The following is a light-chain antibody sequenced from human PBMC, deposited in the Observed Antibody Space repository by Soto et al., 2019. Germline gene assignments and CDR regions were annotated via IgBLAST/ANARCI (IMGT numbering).Light chain of an antibody. CDR2: EVS. CDR1: SSDVGSYNL. V-gene: IGLV2-14*02. J-gene: IGLJ2*01. CDR3: SSYAGNYNLV. Sequence: QSALTQPASVSGSPGQSITISCTGTSSDVGSYNLVSWYQQHPGKAPKLTMYEVSKRPSGVPDRFSGSKSGNTASLTVSGLQAEDEADYFCSSYAGNYNLVFGGGTQLTVL.